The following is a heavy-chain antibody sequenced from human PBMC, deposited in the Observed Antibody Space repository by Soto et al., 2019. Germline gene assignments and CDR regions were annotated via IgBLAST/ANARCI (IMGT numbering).Heavy chain of an antibody. CDR2: IYYSGNT. J-gene: IGHJ4*02. CDR3: ATQEETCNYVVY. Sequence: QLQLQESGPGVVRPSETLSLSCSVSGDSISSSYYYWGWIRQPPGKGLEWIATIYYSGNTYYNPSLKSRVTMSVDTSKNQFSLKLSSVTAADTAVYYCATQEETCNYVVYWGQGALVTVSS. CDR1: GDSISSSYYY. D-gene: IGHD4-4*01. V-gene: IGHV4-39*01.